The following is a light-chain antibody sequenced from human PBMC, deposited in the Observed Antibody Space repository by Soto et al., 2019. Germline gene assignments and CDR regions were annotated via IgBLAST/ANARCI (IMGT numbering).Light chain of an antibody. CDR1: QNIRSR. CDR3: QQYNNWPRT. Sequence: DFQMTQSPSTLSASVGDRVTITCRASQNIRSRLAWFQQKPGKAPKLLIYDASSLESGVPQRFSGSGSGTEFTLTISSLQPEDFAVYYCQQYNNWPRTFGQGTKVDIK. V-gene: IGKV1-5*01. J-gene: IGKJ1*01. CDR2: DAS.